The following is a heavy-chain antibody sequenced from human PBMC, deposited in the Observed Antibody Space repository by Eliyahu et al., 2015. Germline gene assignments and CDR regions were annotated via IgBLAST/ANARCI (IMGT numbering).Heavy chain of an antibody. V-gene: IGHV3-30*18. CDR1: GXTFSSYG. D-gene: IGHD4-23*01. Sequence: QVQLVESGGGVVQPGRSLXLSCAAXGXTFSSYGMHWVRQAPGKGLEWVAVISYDGSNKYYADSVKGRFTISRDNSKNTLYLQMNSLRAEDTAVYYCAKVSTVVRSGDYWGQGTLVTVSS. CDR3: AKVSTVVRSGDY. J-gene: IGHJ4*02. CDR2: ISYDGSNK.